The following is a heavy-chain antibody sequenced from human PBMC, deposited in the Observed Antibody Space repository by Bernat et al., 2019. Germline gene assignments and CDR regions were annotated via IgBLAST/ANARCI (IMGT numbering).Heavy chain of an antibody. V-gene: IGHV3-74*01. Sequence: VQLVESGGGLVQPGGSLRLSCAASGFTFSSYWMHWVRQAPGKGLVWVSRINSDGCSTSYADSVKGRFTISRDNDKNTLYLQMNSLRAEDTAVYYCARDRGYCSGGSCYEGAFDPWGQGTLVTVSS. J-gene: IGHJ5*02. CDR2: INSDGCST. D-gene: IGHD2-15*01. CDR3: ARDRGYCSGGSCYEGAFDP. CDR1: GFTFSSYW.